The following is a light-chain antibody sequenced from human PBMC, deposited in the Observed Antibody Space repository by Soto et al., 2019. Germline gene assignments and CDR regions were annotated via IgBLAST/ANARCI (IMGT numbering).Light chain of an antibody. Sequence: EIVLTQSPATLSFFPGERATLSCRASQSVSIYLDWYQQKPGQAPRLLIYDTSNRATGIPARFSGSGSGTDFTLTISSLEPEDFAVYYCQQRSNWPPTWTFGQGTKVDIK. CDR2: DTS. CDR1: QSVSIY. V-gene: IGKV3-11*01. CDR3: QQRSNWPPTWT. J-gene: IGKJ1*01.